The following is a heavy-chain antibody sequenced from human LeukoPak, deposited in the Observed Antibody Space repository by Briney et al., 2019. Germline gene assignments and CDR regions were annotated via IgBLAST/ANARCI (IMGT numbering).Heavy chain of an antibody. CDR1: GGSISGYY. CDR2: IFYSGST. J-gene: IGHJ4*02. Sequence: PSETLSLTCTVSGGSISGYYWSWIRQPPGKGLEWIGYIFYSGSTNYNPSLKSRVTISEDTSKNQFSLKLTSVTAADTAVYYCAREGSSFDYWGQGTLVTVSS. CDR3: AREGSSFDY. V-gene: IGHV4-59*01.